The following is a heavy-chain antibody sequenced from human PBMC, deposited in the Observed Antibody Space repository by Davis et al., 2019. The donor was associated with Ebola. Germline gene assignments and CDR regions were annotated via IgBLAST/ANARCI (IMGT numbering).Heavy chain of an antibody. CDR1: GFTLSNYW. CDR3: ATPAPYTSWQL. Sequence: GESLKISCAASGFTLSNYWMRWVRQGPGKGLEWVANVNPDGSVKLYVDSVRGRFTISRDNAQNSLYLQMNSLRADDTAVYYCATPAPYTSWQLGGQGTLVTVSS. J-gene: IGHJ4*02. V-gene: IGHV3-7*01. D-gene: IGHD2-2*01. CDR2: VNPDGSVK.